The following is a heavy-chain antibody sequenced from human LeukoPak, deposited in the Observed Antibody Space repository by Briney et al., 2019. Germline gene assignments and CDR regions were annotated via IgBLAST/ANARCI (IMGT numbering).Heavy chain of an antibody. D-gene: IGHD5-24*01. V-gene: IGHV1-18*01. J-gene: IGHJ4*02. Sequence: ASVKVSCKASGYTFTSYGISWGRRPPGQGLQWRGWISAYNGNTNYAQKLQGRVTMTTDTSTSTAYMELRSLRSGDTAVYYCARRSGGGYNYRLDYWGQGTLVTVSS. CDR2: ISAYNGNT. CDR3: ARRSGGGYNYRLDY. CDR1: GYTFTSYG.